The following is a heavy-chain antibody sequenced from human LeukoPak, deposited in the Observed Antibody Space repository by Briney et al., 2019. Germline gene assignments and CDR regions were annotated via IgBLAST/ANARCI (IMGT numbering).Heavy chain of an antibody. CDR2: IHSSGST. D-gene: IGHD1-26*01. CDR3: ARGIATITQDSFDV. V-gene: IGHV4-4*07. Sequence: PSETLSLTCTVSGGSISNYYWSWIRQSAGKGLEWIGRIHSSGSTNFNPSLRSRVTMSADTSKHQFSLWLTSVTAADTALYYCARGIATITQDSFDVWGLGTMVTVS. CDR1: GGSISNYY. J-gene: IGHJ3*01.